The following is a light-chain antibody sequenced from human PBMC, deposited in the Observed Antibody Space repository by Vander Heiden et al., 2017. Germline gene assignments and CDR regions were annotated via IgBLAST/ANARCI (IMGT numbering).Light chain of an antibody. J-gene: IGLJ3*02. V-gene: IGLV1-51*01. Sequence: QSVLTQSPSVSAAPGQKVTISCSGSSSNIGNNYVSWYQQLPGTAPKLLSYDNNKRPSGIPDRFSGSKSGTSATLGITGLQTGDEADYYCGTWDSSLSAGVFGGGTKLTVL. CDR2: DNN. CDR3: GTWDSSLSAGV. CDR1: SSNIGNNY.